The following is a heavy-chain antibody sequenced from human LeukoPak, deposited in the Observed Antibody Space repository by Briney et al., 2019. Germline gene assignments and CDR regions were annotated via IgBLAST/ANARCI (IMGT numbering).Heavy chain of an antibody. V-gene: IGHV1-24*01. CDR1: AYPLIELS. J-gene: IGHJ3*01. Sequence: ASLKVSCKVSAYPLIELSIHWVGQTPEKGLGWMGGFDPEGMETMYAQTFQGRVTMTEDTSIDTAYMELTSLRAEDTAVYYCATDLKYNRLNGYYYVGDAFDLWGQGTMITVSS. CDR2: FDPEGMET. D-gene: IGHD3-22*01. CDR3: ATDLKYNRLNGYYYVGDAFDL.